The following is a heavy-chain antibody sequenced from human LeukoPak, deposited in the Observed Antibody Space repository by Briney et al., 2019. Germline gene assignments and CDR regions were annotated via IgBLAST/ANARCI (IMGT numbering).Heavy chain of an antibody. J-gene: IGHJ4*02. V-gene: IGHV4-59*01. CDR1: GGSISSYY. CDR3: ARGQVPDY. Sequence: TASETLSLTCTVSGGSISSYYWSWIRQPPGKGLEWIGYIYYSGSTNYNPSLKSRVTISVDTSKNQFSLKLSSVTAADTAVYYCARGQVPDYWGQGTLVTVSS. CDR2: IYYSGST.